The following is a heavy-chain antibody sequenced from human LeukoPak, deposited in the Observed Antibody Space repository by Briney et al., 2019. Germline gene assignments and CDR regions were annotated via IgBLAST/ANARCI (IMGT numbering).Heavy chain of an antibody. CDR2: IDPSDSYT. CDR3: ARHFLGELPDMDV. J-gene: IGHJ6*02. V-gene: IGHV5-10-1*01. CDR1: GSSFTSYW. Sequence: GASLQISCKGSGSSFTSYWISWVRQLPGKGLEWMGRIDPSDSYTKYGPSFQGHVTISGDESISTAYLQWSSLKASDTAMYYCARHFLGELPDMDVWGQGTTVTVSS. D-gene: IGHD1-26*01.